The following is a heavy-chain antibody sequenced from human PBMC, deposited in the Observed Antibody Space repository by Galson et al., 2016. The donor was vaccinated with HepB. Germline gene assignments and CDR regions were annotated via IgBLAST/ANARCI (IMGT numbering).Heavy chain of an antibody. CDR3: ARSRNILTGALDN. CDR1: NYTFSSYG. D-gene: IGHD3-9*01. Sequence: SVKVSCKASNYTFSSYGISWVRQAPGQGLEWIGWISPYNGHTVYAQKFQGRVTRTTDTSTTTAHMDLKSLISDDTAMYYCARSRNILTGALDNWGQGTLVTVSS. V-gene: IGHV1-18*01. J-gene: IGHJ4*02. CDR2: ISPYNGHT.